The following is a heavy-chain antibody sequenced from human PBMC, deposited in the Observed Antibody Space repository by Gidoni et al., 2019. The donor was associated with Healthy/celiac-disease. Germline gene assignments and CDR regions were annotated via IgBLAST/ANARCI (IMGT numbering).Heavy chain of an antibody. V-gene: IGHV4-34*01. J-gene: IGHJ4*02. CDR1: GGSFSGYY. CDR2: INHSGST. D-gene: IGHD3-22*01. CDR3: ARSSWLSQYYFDY. Sequence: QVQLQQWGAGLLKPSETLSLTFAVYGGSFSGYYWSWLRQPPGKGLGWIGEINHSGSTNYNPSLKSRVTILGDTSKNQFSLKLSSVTAADTAVYYCARSSWLSQYYFDYWGQGTLVTVSS.